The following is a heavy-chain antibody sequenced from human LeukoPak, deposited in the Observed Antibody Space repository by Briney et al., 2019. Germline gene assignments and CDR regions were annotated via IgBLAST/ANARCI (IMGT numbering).Heavy chain of an antibody. V-gene: IGHV3-53*01. Sequence: GGSLRLSCAASGFTVSSNYMSWVRQAPGKGLEWVSVIYSGGCTYYADSVKGRFTISRDNSKNTLYLQMNSLRAEDTAVYYCARDFYYDSSGYQNDAFDIWGQGTMVTVSS. D-gene: IGHD3-22*01. J-gene: IGHJ3*02. CDR3: ARDFYYDSSGYQNDAFDI. CDR2: IYSGGCT. CDR1: GFTVSSNY.